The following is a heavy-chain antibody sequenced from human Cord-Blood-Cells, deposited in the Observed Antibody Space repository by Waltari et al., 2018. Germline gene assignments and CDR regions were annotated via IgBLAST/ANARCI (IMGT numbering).Heavy chain of an antibody. D-gene: IGHD2-21*02. CDR3: ASTYCGGDCYSDY. CDR1: GGSFSGYY. Sequence: QVQLQQWGAGLLKPSETLSLTCAVYGGSFSGYYWSWIRQPPGKGLEWIGEINHSESTNYNPSLKSRVTISVDTSKNQFSLKLSSVTAADTAVYYCASTYCGGDCYSDYWGQGTLVTVSS. V-gene: IGHV4-34*01. J-gene: IGHJ4*02. CDR2: INHSEST.